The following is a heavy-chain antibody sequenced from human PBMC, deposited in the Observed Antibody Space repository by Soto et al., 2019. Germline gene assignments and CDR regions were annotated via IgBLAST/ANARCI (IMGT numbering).Heavy chain of an antibody. J-gene: IGHJ5*02. CDR2: ISGSGGST. V-gene: IGHV3-23*01. Sequence: PGGSLRLSCAASGFTFSSYAMSWVRQAPGKGLEWVSAISGSGGSTYYADSVKGRFTISRDNSKNTLYLQMNSLRAEDTAVYYCAKDAGYCSGGSCYRQNPSFDPWGKGTLVTVSS. D-gene: IGHD2-15*01. CDR1: GFTFSSYA. CDR3: AKDAGYCSGGSCYRQNPSFDP.